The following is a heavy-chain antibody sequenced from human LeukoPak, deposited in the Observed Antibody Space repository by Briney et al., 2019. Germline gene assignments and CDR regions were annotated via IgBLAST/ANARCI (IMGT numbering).Heavy chain of an antibody. Sequence: SETLSLTCTVSGGSISSGSYYWSWIRQPAGKGLEWIGRIYTSGSTSYNPSLKSRVTILVDTSKNQFSLKLSSVTAADTAVYYCARHNSSGWYPYWYFDLWGRGTLVTVSS. CDR3: ARHNSSGWYPYWYFDL. CDR2: IYTSGST. J-gene: IGHJ2*01. CDR1: GGSISSGSYY. V-gene: IGHV4-61*02. D-gene: IGHD6-19*01.